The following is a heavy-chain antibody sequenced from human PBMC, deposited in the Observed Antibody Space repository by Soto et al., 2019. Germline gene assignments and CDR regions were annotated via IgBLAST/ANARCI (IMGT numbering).Heavy chain of an antibody. CDR2: ISGSGGAT. CDR3: AKSTWDDLPPSF. J-gene: IGHJ4*02. Sequence: GGSLRLSCAASGVTFSSYAMSWVRQAPGKGLEWVSVISGSGGATYYADSVKGRFTISRDNSKNTLYLQMNSVRAEDTAVYYCAKSTWDDLPPSFWGQGTPVTVSS. D-gene: IGHD1-26*01. V-gene: IGHV3-23*01. CDR1: GVTFSSYA.